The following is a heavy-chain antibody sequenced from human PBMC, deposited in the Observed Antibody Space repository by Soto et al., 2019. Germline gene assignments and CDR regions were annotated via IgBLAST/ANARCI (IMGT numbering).Heavy chain of an antibody. CDR2: ISSNSAYI. CDR3: TRDASRDSSARGWFDP. CDR1: GFTFRSFT. V-gene: IGHV3-21*02. Sequence: EVQLVESGGGLVKPGGSLRLSCAASGFTFRSFTMNWVRQAPGKGLEWVSTISSNSAYIYYTDARRGRFTISRDNAKNSLHLQMNSLRAEDTAVYYCTRDASRDSSARGWFDPWGRGNVVTVSS. D-gene: IGHD6-13*01. J-gene: IGHJ5*02.